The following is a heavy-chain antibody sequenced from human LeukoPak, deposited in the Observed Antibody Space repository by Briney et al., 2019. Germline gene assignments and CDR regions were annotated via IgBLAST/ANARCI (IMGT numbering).Heavy chain of an antibody. V-gene: IGHV1-18*04. D-gene: IGHD3-22*01. CDR1: GYTFTSYG. CDR3: ARHSNYYDSSGYYYDY. J-gene: IGHJ4*02. Sequence: ASVKVSCKASGYTFTSYGISWVRQAPGQGLEWMGWISAYNGNTNYAQKLQGRVTMTTDTSTSTAYMELRSLRSDDTAVYYCARHSNYYDSSGYYYDYWGQGTLVTVSS. CDR2: ISAYNGNT.